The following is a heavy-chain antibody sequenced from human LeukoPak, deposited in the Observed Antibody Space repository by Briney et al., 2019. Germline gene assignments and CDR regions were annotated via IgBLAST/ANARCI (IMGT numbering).Heavy chain of an antibody. V-gene: IGHV1-18*01. D-gene: IGHD4-17*01. CDR3: AREGHDYGDNTPDY. J-gene: IGHJ4*02. CDR1: GYTFRNCG. Sequence: ASVKVSCKASGYTFRNCGILWVRQAPGQGLEWMGWVSPYNDNTNYAQNFQGRVTMTTDTSTNLAYMELRSLRYDDTAVFYCAREGHDYGDNTPDYWGRGTLVTVSS. CDR2: VSPYNDNT.